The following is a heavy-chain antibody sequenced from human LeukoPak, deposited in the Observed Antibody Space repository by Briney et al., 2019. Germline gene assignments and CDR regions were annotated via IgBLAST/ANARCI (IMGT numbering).Heavy chain of an antibody. D-gene: IGHD6-19*01. CDR2: ISSSSSYI. CDR3: ARYSSGWYSGKYFDY. Sequence: GGSLRLSCEASGFTFSSYSRNWVGQAPGKGLEGASSISSSSSYIYYADSVKGRFTISRDNAKNSLYLQMNSLRAEDTAVYYCARYSSGWYSGKYFDYWGQGTLVTVSS. V-gene: IGHV3-21*01. CDR1: GFTFSSYS. J-gene: IGHJ4*02.